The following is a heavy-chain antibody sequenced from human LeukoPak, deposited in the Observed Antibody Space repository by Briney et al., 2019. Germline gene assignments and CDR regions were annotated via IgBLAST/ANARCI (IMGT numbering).Heavy chain of an antibody. D-gene: IGHD3-10*01. CDR2: ISSSSSTI. CDR1: GFTFSSYA. Sequence: PGGSLRLSCSASGFTFSSYAMHWVRQAPGKGLEWVSYISSSSSTIYYADSVKGRFTISRDNAKNSLYLQMNSLRDEDTAVYYCNRGVITDYWGQGTLVTVSS. V-gene: IGHV3-48*02. J-gene: IGHJ4*02. CDR3: NRGVITDY.